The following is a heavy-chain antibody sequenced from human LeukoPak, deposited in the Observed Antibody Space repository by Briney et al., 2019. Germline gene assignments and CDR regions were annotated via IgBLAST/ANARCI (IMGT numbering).Heavy chain of an antibody. CDR3: ARGPTISETGYFDY. Sequence: SETLSLTCAVYGGSFSAYYWSWIRQSPGKGLEWIAEINHRGDTNYNPSVKSRVSISVDTSKDQFSLKVTSLTAADTAVYYCARGPTISETGYFDYWGQGTLVTVSS. V-gene: IGHV4-34*01. CDR2: INHRGDT. J-gene: IGHJ4*03. D-gene: IGHD1-1*01. CDR1: GGSFSAYY.